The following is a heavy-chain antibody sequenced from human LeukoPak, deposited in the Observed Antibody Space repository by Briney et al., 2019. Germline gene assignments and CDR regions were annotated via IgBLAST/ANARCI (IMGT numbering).Heavy chain of an antibody. CDR1: GFTVSSNY. CDR2: IYSGGST. CDR3: ASGTYWSFDY. J-gene: IGHJ4*02. D-gene: IGHD1-26*01. V-gene: IGHV3-53*01. Sequence: GGSLRLSCAASGFTVSSNYMSWVRQAPGKGLEWVSVIYSGGSTYYADSVKGRFTISRDNAKKSLYLQMNSLRAEDTAVYYCASGTYWSFDYWGQGTLVTVSA.